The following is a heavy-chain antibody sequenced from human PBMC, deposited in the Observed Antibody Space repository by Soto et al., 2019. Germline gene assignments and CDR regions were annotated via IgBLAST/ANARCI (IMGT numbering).Heavy chain of an antibody. CDR1: GYDFNTNW. V-gene: IGHV5-51*01. D-gene: IGHD3-3*01. CDR3: ARLPRDCNKTSCYYADH. J-gene: IGHJ4*02. CDR2: MYPGDSDT. Sequence: GESLKISCRGSGYDFNTNWFGWVRQLPGRGLEWVGIMYPGDSDTRYNPSLQGHVTLSVDVTVSTAFLQWRSLETSDTGMYFCARLPRDCNKTSCYYADHWGQGTQVTVPQ.